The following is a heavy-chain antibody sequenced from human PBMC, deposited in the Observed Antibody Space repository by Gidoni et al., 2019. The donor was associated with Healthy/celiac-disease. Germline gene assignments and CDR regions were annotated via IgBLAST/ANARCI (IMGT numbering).Heavy chain of an antibody. Sequence: QVQLVESGGGVVQPGRSLRLSCAASGFTFSSYGMHWVRQAPGKGLEWVAVISYDGSNKYYADSVKGRFTISRDNSKNTLYLQMNSLRAEDTAVYYCAKDQSRVLYGMDVWGQGTTVTVSS. V-gene: IGHV3-30*18. J-gene: IGHJ6*02. CDR2: ISYDGSNK. CDR1: GFTFSSYG. CDR3: AKDQSRVLYGMDV.